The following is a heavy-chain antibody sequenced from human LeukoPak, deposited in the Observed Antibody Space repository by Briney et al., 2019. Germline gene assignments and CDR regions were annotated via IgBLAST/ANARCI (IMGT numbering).Heavy chain of an antibody. CDR2: IYYSGST. D-gene: IGHD2-2*01. V-gene: IGHV4-59*01. CDR1: GGSISSYN. J-gene: IGHJ3*02. CDR3: ARDGLPGAMSLDI. Sequence: SETLSFTCTVSGGSISSYNWNWIRQPPGKGLEWIGYIYYSGSTKYNPSLKSRVTISVDTSKNQFSLKLSSVTAADTAVYYCARDGLPGAMSLDIWGQGTMVTVSS.